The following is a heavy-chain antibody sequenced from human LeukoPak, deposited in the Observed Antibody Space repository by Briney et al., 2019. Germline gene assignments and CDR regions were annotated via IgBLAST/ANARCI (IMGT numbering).Heavy chain of an antibody. Sequence: GGSLRLSCAASGFTFDDYAMHWVRQAPGKGLEWVSGISWNSGSIGYADSVKGRFTISRDNAKNSLYLQMNSLRAEDTALYYRAKEHLGRDGYNYYFDYWGQGTLVTVSS. V-gene: IGHV3-9*01. CDR2: ISWNSGSI. CDR1: GFTFDDYA. D-gene: IGHD5-24*01. CDR3: AKEHLGRDGYNYYFDY. J-gene: IGHJ4*02.